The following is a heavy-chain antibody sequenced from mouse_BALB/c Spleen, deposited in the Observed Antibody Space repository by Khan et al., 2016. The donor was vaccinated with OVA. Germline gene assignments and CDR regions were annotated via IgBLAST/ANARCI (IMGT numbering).Heavy chain of an antibody. D-gene: IGHD1-2*01. CDR2: ITYSGST. V-gene: IGHV3-2*02. CDR1: GYSITSDYA. Sequence: EVQLQESGPGLVKPSQSLSLTCTVTGYSITSDYAWNWIRQFPGNKLEWMGYITYSGSTRYNPSLKSRISITRDTSKNQFFLQLNSVTTEDTATYICARSITTATRGFAYWGQGTLVTVSA. J-gene: IGHJ3*01. CDR3: ARSITTATRGFAY.